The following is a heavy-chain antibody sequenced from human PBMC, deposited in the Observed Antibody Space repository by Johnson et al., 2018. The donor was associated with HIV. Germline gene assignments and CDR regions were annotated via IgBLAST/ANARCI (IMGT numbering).Heavy chain of an antibody. Sequence: QVQLVESGGGVVQPGRSLRLSCAASGFTFSSYAMHWVRQAPGKGLAWVAVIWYDGSNKYYAASVKGRFTISRDNSKNTLYLQMNSLRAEDTAVYYCARERGRIAADAFDIWGQGTMVTVSS. CDR3: ARERGRIAADAFDI. CDR1: GFTFSSYA. CDR2: IWYDGSNK. J-gene: IGHJ3*02. V-gene: IGHV3-30*04. D-gene: IGHD6-13*01.